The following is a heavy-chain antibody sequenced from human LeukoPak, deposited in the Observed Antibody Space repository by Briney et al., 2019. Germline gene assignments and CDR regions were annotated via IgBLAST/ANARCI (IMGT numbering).Heavy chain of an antibody. CDR3: ARSASKQLALDP. V-gene: IGHV4-39*07. J-gene: IGHJ5*02. CDR2: IYYSGST. CDR1: GGSISSSSYY. Sequence: SETLSLTCTVSGGSISSSSYYWGWIRQPPGKGLEWIGSIYYSGSTYYNPSLKSRVTISVDTSKNQFSLKLSSVTAADTAVYYCARSASKQLALDPWGQGTLVTVSS. D-gene: IGHD6-13*01.